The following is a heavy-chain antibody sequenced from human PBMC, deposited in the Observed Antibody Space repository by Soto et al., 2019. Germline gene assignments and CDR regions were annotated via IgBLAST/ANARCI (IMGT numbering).Heavy chain of an antibody. Sequence: QVQLVQSGAEVKKPGASVKVSCKASGYTFTSHDINWVRQATGQGLEWMGWMNPNSGNTGYAQKFQGRVTMTRNTSISTAYMELSSLRSEDTAVYYCARGINYYASGDDAFDIWGQGTMVTVSS. CDR2: MNPNSGNT. CDR1: GYTFTSHD. CDR3: ARGINYYASGDDAFDI. V-gene: IGHV1-8*01. D-gene: IGHD3-10*01. J-gene: IGHJ3*02.